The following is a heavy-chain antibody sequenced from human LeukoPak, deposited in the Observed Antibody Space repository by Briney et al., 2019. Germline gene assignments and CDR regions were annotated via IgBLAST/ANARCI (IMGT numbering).Heavy chain of an antibody. Sequence: SEPLSLTCTVPGASISDYYWNWIRQPPGKGLEWIGYIYYSGSTNYNPSLKSRVPISVDTSKNQFSLKLSSVTAADTAVYYCARAKAAAGIDYFDYWGQGTLVTVSS. CDR1: GASISDYY. J-gene: IGHJ4*02. CDR2: IYYSGST. V-gene: IGHV4-59*13. CDR3: ARAKAAAGIDYFDY. D-gene: IGHD6-13*01.